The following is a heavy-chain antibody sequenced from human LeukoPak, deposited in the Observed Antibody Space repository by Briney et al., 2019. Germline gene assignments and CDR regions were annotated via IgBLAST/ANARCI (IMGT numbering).Heavy chain of an antibody. Sequence: GGSLRLSCAASGFIFSSYWMHWVRQAPGKGLVWVSRINSDGSSTSYADSVKGRFTISRDNAKNTLYLHMNSLRAEDTAVYYCARDPRDIVVVVSADYWGQGTLVTVSS. CDR2: INSDGSST. J-gene: IGHJ4*02. CDR3: ARDPRDIVVVVSADY. V-gene: IGHV3-74*01. D-gene: IGHD2-15*01. CDR1: GFIFSSYW.